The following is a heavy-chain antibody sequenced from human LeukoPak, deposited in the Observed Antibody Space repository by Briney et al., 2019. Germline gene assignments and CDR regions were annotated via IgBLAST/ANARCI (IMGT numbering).Heavy chain of an antibody. V-gene: IGHV3-74*01. Sequence: PGRSLRLSCAASGFTFSSHWMHWARQVPGKGLVWVSRINSDGSSTPYADSVRGRFTISRDDAKQTLYLQMNSLRGEDTAVYYCATSRGAHYFDYWGQGTLVTVSS. CDR2: INSDGSST. J-gene: IGHJ4*02. D-gene: IGHD3-10*01. CDR3: ATSRGAHYFDY. CDR1: GFTFSSHW.